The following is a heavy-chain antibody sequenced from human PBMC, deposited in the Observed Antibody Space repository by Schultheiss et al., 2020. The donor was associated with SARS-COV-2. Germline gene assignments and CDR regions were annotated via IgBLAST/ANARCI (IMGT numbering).Heavy chain of an antibody. Sequence: SETLSLTCTVSGGSVSSGSYYWSWIRQPPGKGLEWIGYIYHSGSTYYNPSLKSRVTISVDRSKNQFSLKLSSVTAADTAVYYCARETLRYFGYFDYWGQGTLVTVSS. CDR2: IYHSGST. CDR1: GGSVSSGSYY. D-gene: IGHD3-9*01. CDR3: ARETLRYFGYFDY. J-gene: IGHJ4*02. V-gene: IGHV4-30-2*01.